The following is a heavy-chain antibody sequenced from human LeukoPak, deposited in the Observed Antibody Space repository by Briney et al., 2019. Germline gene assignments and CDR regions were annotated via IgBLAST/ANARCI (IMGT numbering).Heavy chain of an antibody. Sequence: PGGSLRLSCAASGFTFSSYWMSWVRQAPGKGLEWVANIKQDGGEIYYVDSVKGRFTISRDNAKNSLSLQMNSLRAGDAAVYYCAKAPVTTCSGAYCYPFDYWSQGTLVTVSS. CDR3: AKAPVTTCSGAYCYPFDY. CDR2: IKQDGGEI. CDR1: GFTFSSYW. V-gene: IGHV3-7*03. J-gene: IGHJ4*02. D-gene: IGHD2-15*01.